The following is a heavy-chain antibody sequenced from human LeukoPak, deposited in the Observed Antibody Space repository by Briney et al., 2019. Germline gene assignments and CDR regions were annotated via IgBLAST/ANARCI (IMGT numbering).Heavy chain of an antibody. D-gene: IGHD1-26*01. CDR3: AKDHELDYFDY. CDR2: ISGSGGST. V-gene: IGHV3-23*01. J-gene: IGHJ4*02. CDR1: GFTFSSYA. Sequence: GVLRLSCAASGFTFSSYAMSWVRQAPGKGLEWVSAISGSGGSTYYADSVKGRFTISRDNSKNTPYLQMNSLRAEDTAVYYCAKDHELDYFDYWGQGTLVTVSS.